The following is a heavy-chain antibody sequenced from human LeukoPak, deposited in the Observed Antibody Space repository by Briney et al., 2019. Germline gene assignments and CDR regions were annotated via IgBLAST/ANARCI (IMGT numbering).Heavy chain of an antibody. D-gene: IGHD3-22*01. J-gene: IGHJ4*02. CDR2: INPNSGGT. CDR3: ARAVGVRNYYDSSGYYSGIFFDY. CDR1: GYTFTDYY. V-gene: IGHV1-2*02. Sequence: ASVKVSRKASGYTFTDYYIHWVRQAPGQGLEWMGWINPNSGGTNYAQKFQGRVTMTRDTSISTAYMELSRLRSDDTAVYYCARAVGVRNYYDSSGYYSGIFFDYWGQGTLVTVSS.